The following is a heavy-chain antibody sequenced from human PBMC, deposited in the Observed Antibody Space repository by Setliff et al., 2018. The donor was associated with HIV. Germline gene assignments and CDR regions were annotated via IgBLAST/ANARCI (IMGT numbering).Heavy chain of an antibody. J-gene: IGHJ6*03. Sequence: ASVKVSCKASGYTFTSYAMHWVRQAPGQRLEWMGWINAGNGNTNYAQKLQGRVTMTTDTSTSTAYMELRSLRSDDTAVYYCARSDSSSWYALGYYYYMDVWGKGTTVTVSS. CDR1: GYTFTSYA. CDR3: ARSDSSSWYALGYYYYMDV. CDR2: INAGNGNT. V-gene: IGHV1-3*01. D-gene: IGHD6-13*01.